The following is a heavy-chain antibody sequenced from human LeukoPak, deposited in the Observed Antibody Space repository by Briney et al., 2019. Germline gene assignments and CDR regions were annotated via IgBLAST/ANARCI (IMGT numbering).Heavy chain of an antibody. D-gene: IGHD5-24*01. CDR3: VREGRVGYNYMGD. CDR2: ISYDGSNK. CDR1: GFTFCIYA. V-gene: IGHV3-30-3*01. Sequence: GGPLRLSCAASGFTFCIYAMHWLRQAPGKGLEGVAVISYDGSNKYYADYVKGRFTISRDNCKNTLSLQMNSLRAEDTAVYYCVREGRVGYNYMGDWGEGTLVTVSS. J-gene: IGHJ4*02.